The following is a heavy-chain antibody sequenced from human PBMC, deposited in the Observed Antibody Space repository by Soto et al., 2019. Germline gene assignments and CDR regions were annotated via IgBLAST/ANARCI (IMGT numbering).Heavy chain of an antibody. CDR3: ARVLRFLAWLPTIHYFMDV. D-gene: IGHD3-3*01. CDR1: GGSFSGYY. Sequence: SETLSLTCAVYGGSFSGYYWSWIRQPPGKGLEWIGEINHSGSTNYNPSLKSRVTISVDTSKNQFSLKLSSVTAADTAVYYCARVLRFLAWLPTIHYFMDVWGQGTTVTVSS. CDR2: INHSGST. V-gene: IGHV4-34*01. J-gene: IGHJ6*02.